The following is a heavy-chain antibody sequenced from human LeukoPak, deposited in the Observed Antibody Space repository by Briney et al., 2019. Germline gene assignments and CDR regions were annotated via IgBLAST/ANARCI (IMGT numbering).Heavy chain of an antibody. J-gene: IGHJ4*02. D-gene: IGHD2-2*01. CDR2: IIPIFGTA. CDR1: GGTFCSYA. V-gene: IGHV1-69*01. Sequence: SVKVSCKASGGTFCSYAISWVRQAPGQGLEWMGGIIPIFGTANYAQKFQGRVTITADESTNTAYLEQSGLRAEDTAVYYCARGWVGVVPAATYFDYWGQGTLVTVSS. CDR3: ARGWVGVVPAATYFDY.